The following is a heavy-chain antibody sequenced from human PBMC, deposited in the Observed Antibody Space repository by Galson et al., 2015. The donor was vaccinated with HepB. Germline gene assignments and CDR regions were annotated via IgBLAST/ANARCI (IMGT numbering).Heavy chain of an antibody. CDR1: GFSFSDYG. D-gene: IGHD2-8*01. CDR2: ISYDGSDK. CDR3: AKVGHYTSKWHGYFDS. Sequence: SLRLSCAASGFSFSDYGMHWVRQAPGKGLEWVAVISYDGSDKYYADSVEGRFTISRDNSKNTLYLQVNSLRAEDTAVYCCAKVGHYTSKWHGYFDSWGQGTLVTVTS. V-gene: IGHV3-30*18. J-gene: IGHJ4*02.